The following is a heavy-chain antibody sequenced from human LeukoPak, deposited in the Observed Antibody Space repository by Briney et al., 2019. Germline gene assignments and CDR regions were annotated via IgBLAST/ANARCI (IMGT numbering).Heavy chain of an antibody. V-gene: IGHV3-30*04. D-gene: IGHD3-22*01. CDR2: ISYNGGKK. CDR1: GFSFSSYA. J-gene: IGHJ4*02. CDR3: AKVKGPSRYYYDSSGYYYFDY. Sequence: GGSLRLSCAASGFSFSSYAIHWVRQAPGKGLEWVALISYNGGKKDYADSVKGRFTIDRDNSKNTVYLQMNSLRAEDTAVYYCAKVKGPSRYYYDSSGYYYFDYWGQGTLVTVSS.